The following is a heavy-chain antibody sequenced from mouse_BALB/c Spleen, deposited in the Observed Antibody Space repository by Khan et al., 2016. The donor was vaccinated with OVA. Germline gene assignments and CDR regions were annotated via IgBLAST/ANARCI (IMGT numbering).Heavy chain of an antibody. Sequence: VQLQQSGPELVKPGASVRISCKASGYTFTDYYINWMKQRPGQGLDWIGWIYPGNVNTKYNEKFKDKATLTADKSSSKAYMQLSSLTSEDSAVYFCAREGYYGNYRAWFAYWGQGTLVTVSA. CDR3: AREGYYGNYRAWFAY. CDR1: GYTFTDYY. CDR2: IYPGNVNT. D-gene: IGHD2-1*01. V-gene: IGHV1S56*01. J-gene: IGHJ3*01.